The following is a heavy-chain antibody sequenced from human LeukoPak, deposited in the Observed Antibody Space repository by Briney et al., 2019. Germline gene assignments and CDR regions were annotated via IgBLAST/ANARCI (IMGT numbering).Heavy chain of an antibody. J-gene: IGHJ5*02. Sequence: GESLKISCKGSGYSFTNYWIGWVRQMPGKGLEWMGIIYPGDSDTRYSPSFQGQVTISADKSISTAYLQWSSLKASDTAMYYCARHVVAAAAPCGWFDPWGQGTLVTVSS. CDR3: ARHVVAAAAPCGWFDP. D-gene: IGHD6-13*01. CDR1: GYSFTNYW. V-gene: IGHV5-51*01. CDR2: IYPGDSDT.